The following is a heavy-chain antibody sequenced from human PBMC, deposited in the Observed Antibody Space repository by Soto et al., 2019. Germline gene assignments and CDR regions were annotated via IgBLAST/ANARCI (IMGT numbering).Heavy chain of an antibody. J-gene: IGHJ5*02. CDR1: GGSISSYY. Sequence: PSETLSLTCTVSGGSISSYYWSWIRQPPGKGLEWIGYIYYSGSTNYNPSLKSRVTISVDTSKNQFSLKLSSVTAADTAVYYCARVAWEDIRFLGDWFDPWGQGTLVPSPQ. CDR3: ARVAWEDIRFLGDWFDP. CDR2: IYYSGST. V-gene: IGHV4-59*01. D-gene: IGHD3-3*01.